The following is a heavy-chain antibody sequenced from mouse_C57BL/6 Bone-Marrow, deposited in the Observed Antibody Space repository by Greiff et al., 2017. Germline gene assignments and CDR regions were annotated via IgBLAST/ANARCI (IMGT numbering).Heavy chain of an antibody. Sequence: VQRVESGAELARPGASVKLSCKASGYTFTSYGISWVKQRTGQGLEWIGEIYPRSGNTYYNEKFKGKATLTADKSSSTAYMELRSLTSEDSAVSFCARRRSFAYLAQGTLVTVSA. D-gene: IGHD1-1*01. CDR1: GYTFTSYG. CDR3: ARRRSFAY. J-gene: IGHJ3*01. V-gene: IGHV1-81*01. CDR2: IYPRSGNT.